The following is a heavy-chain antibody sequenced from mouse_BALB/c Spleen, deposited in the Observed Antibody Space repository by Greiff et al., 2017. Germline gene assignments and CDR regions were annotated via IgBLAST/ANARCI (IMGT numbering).Heavy chain of an antibody. Sequence: EVHLVESGGGLVKPGGSLKLSCAASGFTFSSYAMSWVRQTPEKRLEWVASISSGGSTYYPDSVKGRFTISRDNARNILYLQMSSLRSEDTAMYYCAREASYYGSSYWYFDVWGAGTTVTVSS. CDR1: GFTFSSYA. CDR2: ISSGGST. V-gene: IGHV5-6-5*01. D-gene: IGHD1-1*01. J-gene: IGHJ1*01. CDR3: AREASYYGSSYWYFDV.